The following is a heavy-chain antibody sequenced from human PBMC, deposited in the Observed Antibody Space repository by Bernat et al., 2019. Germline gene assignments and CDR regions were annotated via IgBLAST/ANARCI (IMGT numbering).Heavy chain of an antibody. CDR3: TKNRGTSSGSSDY. D-gene: IGHD3-22*01. V-gene: IGHV3-23*04. CDR1: GFTLSSYA. J-gene: IGHJ4*02. CDR2: ISAGGSST. Sequence: EVQLVESGGGLVQPGGSLRLSCTASGFTLSSYAMSWVRQAPGKGLEWFSIISAGGSSTFYSDSVKGRFTISRDNSKNTLYLQMNSLRAGDTAVYYCTKNRGTSSGSSDYWGQGSLVTVSS.